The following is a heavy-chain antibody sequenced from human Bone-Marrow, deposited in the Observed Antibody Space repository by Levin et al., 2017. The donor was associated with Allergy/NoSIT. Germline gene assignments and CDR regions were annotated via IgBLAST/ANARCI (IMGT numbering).Heavy chain of an antibody. CDR3: ASILGSTAHLDH. J-gene: IGHJ4*02. D-gene: IGHD3-3*02. CDR1: GYTFTSHS. Sequence: AASVKVSCRPSGYTFTSHSIHWVRQAHGLRLEWMGWINAANGKTKYSEKFQGRVTFSRDTSASTAYMELSGLTSEDAAVYYCASILGSTAHLDHWGQGTLVTVSS. V-gene: IGHV1-3*01. CDR2: INAANGKT.